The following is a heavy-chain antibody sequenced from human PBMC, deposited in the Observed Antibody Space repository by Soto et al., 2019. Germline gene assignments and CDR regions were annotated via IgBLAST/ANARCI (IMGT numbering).Heavy chain of an antibody. CDR2: ISWNSGSI. CDR3: AKDSTWELLGRFDP. D-gene: IGHD1-26*01. J-gene: IGHJ5*02. V-gene: IGHV3-9*01. Sequence: EVQLVESGGGLVQPGRSLRLSCAASGFTFDDYAMHWVRQAPGKGLEWVSGISWNSGSIGYEDSVKGRFTISRDNAKNSLYLQMNSLRAEDTALYYCAKDSTWELLGRFDPWGQGTLVTVSS. CDR1: GFTFDDYA.